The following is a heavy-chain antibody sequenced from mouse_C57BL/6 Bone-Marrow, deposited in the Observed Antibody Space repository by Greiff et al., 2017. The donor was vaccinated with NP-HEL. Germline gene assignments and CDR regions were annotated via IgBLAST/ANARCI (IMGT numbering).Heavy chain of an antibody. J-gene: IGHJ1*03. CDR3: AKDYYSNSAYWYFDV. CDR1: GYTFTSYW. CDR2: IDPYSSGT. Sequence: QVQLQQPGAELVKPGASVKLSCKASGYTFTSYWMHWVKQRPGRGLEWIGRIDPYSSGTNYNEKFKSKATLTVDKSSSTAFMQLSSLTSEDSAVYYCAKDYYSNSAYWYFDVWGTGATVTVAS. V-gene: IGHV1-62-3*01. D-gene: IGHD2-5*01.